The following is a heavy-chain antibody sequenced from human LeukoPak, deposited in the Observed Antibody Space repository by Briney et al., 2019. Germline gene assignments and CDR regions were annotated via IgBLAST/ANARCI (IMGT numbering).Heavy chain of an antibody. CDR1: GFTFSSYS. CDR2: ISSSSGTI. V-gene: IGHV3-48*04. Sequence: GGSLRLSCAASGFTFSSYSMNWVRQAPGKGLEWVSYISSSSGTIYYADSVKGRFTISRDNAKNSLYLQMNSLRAEDTAVYYCARGAYEYYYDSSGYYGDWGQGTLVTVSS. CDR3: ARGAYEYYYDSSGYYGD. D-gene: IGHD3-22*01. J-gene: IGHJ4*02.